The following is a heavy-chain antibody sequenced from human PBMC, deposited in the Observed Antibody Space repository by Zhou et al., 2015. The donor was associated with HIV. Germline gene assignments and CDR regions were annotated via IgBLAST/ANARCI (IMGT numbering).Heavy chain of an antibody. CDR2: IVPFFGTA. CDR1: GGTFSNHG. D-gene: IGHD7-27*01. V-gene: IGHV1-69*06. CDR3: AREGWGSWYFDL. J-gene: IGHJ2*01. Sequence: QVQLVQSGAEVKKPGSSVKVSCKASGGTFSNHGISWVRQAPGQGFEWMGGIVPFFGTANYAQKFQGRVTITADKSTSTAYMELSSLRSEDTAAYYCAREGWGSWYFDLWGRGTLVSVSS.